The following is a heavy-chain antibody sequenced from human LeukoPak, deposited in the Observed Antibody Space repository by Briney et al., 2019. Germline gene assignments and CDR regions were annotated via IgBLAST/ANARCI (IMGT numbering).Heavy chain of an antibody. CDR3: ARARGVIRYFDY. J-gene: IGHJ4*02. Sequence: GGSLRLSCAASGFTFSSYWMSWVRQAPGKGLVWVSRINGDGSSTSYADSVKGRFTISRDNAKNTLYLEMNSLRAEDTAVYYCARARGVIRYFDYWGQGTLVTVSS. V-gene: IGHV3-74*01. CDR1: GFTFSSYW. CDR2: INGDGSST. D-gene: IGHD3-10*01.